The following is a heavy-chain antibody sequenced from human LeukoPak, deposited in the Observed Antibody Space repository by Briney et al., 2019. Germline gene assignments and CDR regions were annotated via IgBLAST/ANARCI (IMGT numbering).Heavy chain of an antibody. CDR2: IYYSGST. CDR3: ARHIRWELLGGDAFDI. CDR1: GGFISSYY. Sequence: SETLSLTCTVSGGFISSYYWSWIRQPPGKGLELIGYIYYSGSTNYNPSLESRVTISVDTSKNQFSLKLSSVTAADTAVYYCARHIRWELLGGDAFDIWGQGTMVTVSS. J-gene: IGHJ3*02. D-gene: IGHD1-26*01. V-gene: IGHV4-59*08.